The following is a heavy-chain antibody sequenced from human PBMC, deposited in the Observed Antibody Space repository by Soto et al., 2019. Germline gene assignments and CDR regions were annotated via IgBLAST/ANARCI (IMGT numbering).Heavy chain of an antibody. V-gene: IGHV5-51*01. CDR2: IYPGDSDT. CDR3: ARLFDTSGWYDY. Sequence: GESLKISCKGSGYSFTSYWIGWVRQMPGKGLERMGIIYPGDSDTRYSPSFQGQVTISADKSITTTYLQWSSLKASDTAIYYCARLFDTSGWYDYWGQGTLATVSS. D-gene: IGHD6-19*01. J-gene: IGHJ4*02. CDR1: GYSFTSYW.